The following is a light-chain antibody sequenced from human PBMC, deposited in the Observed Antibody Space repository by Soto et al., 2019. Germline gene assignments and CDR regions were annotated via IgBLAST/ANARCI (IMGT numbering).Light chain of an antibody. CDR1: SSDVGAYDY. CDR3: ASHTTTNTRV. Sequence: QSALTQPASVSGSPGQSIASSCTGTSSDVGAYDYVSWYQQHPDRAPRLVIYEVSNRPSGVSNRFSGSKSVNTATLTISGLQAEDEADYYCASHTTTNTRVFGTGTKVPVL. J-gene: IGLJ1*01. V-gene: IGLV2-14*03. CDR2: EVS.